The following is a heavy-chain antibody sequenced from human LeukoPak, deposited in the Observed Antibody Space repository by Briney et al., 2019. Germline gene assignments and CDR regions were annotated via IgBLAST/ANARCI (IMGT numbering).Heavy chain of an antibody. CDR3: AINGGYNGYDLDY. CDR1: GFTFSDYA. J-gene: IGHJ4*02. V-gene: IGHV3-43*02. CDR2: ISGDGGST. D-gene: IGHD5-12*01. Sequence: AGGSLRLSCAASGFTFSDYAMHWVRQAPGKGLEWVSLISGDGGSTYYAHSVKGRFTISRDNNKNSLYLQMNSLRSEDTALYYCAINGGYNGYDLDYWGQGTLVTVSS.